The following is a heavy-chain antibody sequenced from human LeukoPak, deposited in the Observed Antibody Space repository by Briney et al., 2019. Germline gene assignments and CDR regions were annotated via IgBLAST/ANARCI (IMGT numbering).Heavy chain of an antibody. CDR2: ISYDGSNK. D-gene: IGHD3-22*01. Sequence: GRSLRLSCAASGFTFSSYGMHWVRQAPGKGLEWVAVISYDGSNKYYADSVKGRFTISRDNSKNTLYLQMNSLRAEDTAVYYCARGYDSSRVWDYYFDYWGQGTLVTVSS. CDR3: ARGYDSSRVWDYYFDY. V-gene: IGHV3-30*03. CDR1: GFTFSSYG. J-gene: IGHJ4*02.